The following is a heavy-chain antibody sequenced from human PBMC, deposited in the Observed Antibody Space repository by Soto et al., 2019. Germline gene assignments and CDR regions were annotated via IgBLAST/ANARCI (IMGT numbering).Heavy chain of an antibody. CDR3: ASGKWSLDY. J-gene: IGHJ4*02. CDR2: ISNSDYTT. CDR1: GISLSDNY. D-gene: IGHD2-15*01. Sequence: GALRLSCVASGISLSDNYMAWIRQAPGKGLEWLSYISNSDYTTYYTDSVKGRFTISRDNAKNSLYLQLNGLRVEDTAVYYCASGKWSLDYWGQGILVTVSS. V-gene: IGHV3-11*01.